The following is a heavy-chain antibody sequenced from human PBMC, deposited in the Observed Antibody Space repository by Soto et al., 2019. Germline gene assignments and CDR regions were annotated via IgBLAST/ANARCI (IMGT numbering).Heavy chain of an antibody. CDR2: INAANGDT. CDR3: ARDRVGPLTPPPPYYYYGMDV. V-gene: IGHV1-3*01. Sequence: GASVKVSCKASGYTFTSYGIHWVRQAPGQRLEWMGWINAANGDTSYAQKFQGRVTMTRDTSTSTVYMELSSLRSEDTAVYYCARDRVGPLTPPPPYYYYGMDVWGQGTTVTVSS. CDR1: GYTFTSYG. D-gene: IGHD3-9*01. J-gene: IGHJ6*02.